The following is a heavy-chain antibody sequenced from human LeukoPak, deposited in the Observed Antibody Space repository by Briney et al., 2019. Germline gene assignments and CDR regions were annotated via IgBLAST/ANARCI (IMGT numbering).Heavy chain of an antibody. Sequence: SVKVSCKASGGTFSSYAISWVRQAPGQGLEWMGGIIPIFGTANYAQKFQGRVTITTDESTSTAYMELSSLRSEDTAVYYCAIDKGIVVVPAAIRWTGWFDPWGQGTLVAVSS. D-gene: IGHD2-2*02. CDR3: AIDKGIVVVPAAIRWTGWFDP. V-gene: IGHV1-69*05. CDR1: GGTFSSYA. J-gene: IGHJ5*02. CDR2: IIPIFGTA.